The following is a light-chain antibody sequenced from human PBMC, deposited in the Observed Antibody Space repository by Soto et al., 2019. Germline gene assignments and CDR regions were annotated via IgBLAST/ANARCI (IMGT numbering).Light chain of an antibody. Sequence: EIVLTQSPGTLSFSPGQRATLSCRASESISRDYLAWYQQRLGQAPRLLIYGASNRATGIPDRFSGSGSGTDFTLTITRLEPEDFAVYFCQQYGSSPRTFGQGTRLEIK. J-gene: IGKJ5*01. CDR1: ESISRDY. CDR2: GAS. CDR3: QQYGSSPRT. V-gene: IGKV3-20*01.